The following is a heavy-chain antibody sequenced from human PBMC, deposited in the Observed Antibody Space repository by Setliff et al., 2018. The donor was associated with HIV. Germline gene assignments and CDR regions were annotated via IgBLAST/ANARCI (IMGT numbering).Heavy chain of an antibody. V-gene: IGHV4-28*01. CDR3: ARSALWFGEADWYFDL. CDR2: IYKGGST. Sequence: SETLSFTCAVSGYSVSSSYWWGWIRQPPGKGLEWIGWIGYIYKGGSTYYNPSLKSRVTMSVDTSKNHFSLKLRSVTAVDTAVYYCARSALWFGEADWYFDLWGRGALVTVSS. CDR1: GYSVSSSYW. J-gene: IGHJ2*01. D-gene: IGHD3-10*01.